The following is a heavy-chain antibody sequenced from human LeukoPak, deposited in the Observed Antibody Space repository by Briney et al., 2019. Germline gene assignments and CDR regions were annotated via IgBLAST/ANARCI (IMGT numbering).Heavy chain of an antibody. V-gene: IGHV1-3*01. CDR3: ARLALRQDWFDP. CDR2: INAGNGNT. J-gene: IGHJ5*02. Sequence: ASVKVSCKASGYTFTSYAMHWVRQAPGQRVEWMGWINAGNGNTKYSQKFQGRVTITRDTSASTAYMELSSLRSEDTAVYYCARLALRQDWFDPWGQGTLVTVSS. CDR1: GYTFTSYA. D-gene: IGHD3-16*01.